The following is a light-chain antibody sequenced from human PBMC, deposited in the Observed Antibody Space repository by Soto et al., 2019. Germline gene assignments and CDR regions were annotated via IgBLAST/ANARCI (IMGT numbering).Light chain of an antibody. CDR1: QSISSY. CDR3: QQFNNYPFT. CDR2: DAS. Sequence: SQMTQSPSSLSASVGDRVTITCRASQSISSYLNWYQQKPGKAPKLLIYDASSLESGVPSRFSGSGSGTDFTLTISSLQPEDFATYYCQQFNNYPFTFGPGTKVDVK. J-gene: IGKJ3*01. V-gene: IGKV1D-13*01.